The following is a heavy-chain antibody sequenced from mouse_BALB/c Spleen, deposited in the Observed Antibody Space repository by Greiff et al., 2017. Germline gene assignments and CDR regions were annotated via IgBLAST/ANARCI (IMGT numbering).Heavy chain of an antibody. CDR1: GYTFTSYW. Sequence: QVQLQQSGAELAKPGASVKMSCKASGYTFTSYWMHWVKQRPGQGLEWIGYINPSTGYTEYNQKFKDKATLTADKSSSTAYMQLSSLTSEDSAVYYCARSDGNYCFAYWGQGTLVTVSA. CDR2: INPSTGYT. CDR3: ARSDGNYCFAY. J-gene: IGHJ3*01. V-gene: IGHV1-7*01. D-gene: IGHD2-1*01.